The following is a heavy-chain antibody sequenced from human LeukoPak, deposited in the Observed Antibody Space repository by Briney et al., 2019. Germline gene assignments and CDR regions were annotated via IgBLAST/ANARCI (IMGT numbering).Heavy chain of an antibody. CDR2: IYYSGTT. Sequence: SETLSLTCTVSGGSISSSYYYWGWMRQPPGKGLEWIGTIYYSGTTYYNPSLKSRVTVSVDTSKNQFSLKLSSVTAADTAVYYCARRDSSGWYWYFDYWGQGTLVTVSS. V-gene: IGHV4-39*01. J-gene: IGHJ4*02. CDR3: ARRDSSGWYWYFDY. D-gene: IGHD6-19*01. CDR1: GGSISSSYYY.